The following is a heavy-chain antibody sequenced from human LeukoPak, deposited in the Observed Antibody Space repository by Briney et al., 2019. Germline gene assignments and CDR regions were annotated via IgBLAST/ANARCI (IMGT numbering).Heavy chain of an antibody. J-gene: IGHJ3*02. D-gene: IGHD3-22*01. Sequence: SETLSLTCTVSGGSISSSSYYWGWIRQPPGKGLEWIGSIYHSGSTYYNPSLKSRVTISVDTSKNQFSLKLSSVTAADTAVYYCARQDNLTTRDAFDIWGQGTMVTVSS. V-gene: IGHV4-39*01. CDR1: GGSISSSSYY. CDR2: IYHSGST. CDR3: ARQDNLTTRDAFDI.